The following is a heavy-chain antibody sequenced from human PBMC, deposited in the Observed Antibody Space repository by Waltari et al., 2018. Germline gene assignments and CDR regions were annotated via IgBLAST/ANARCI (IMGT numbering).Heavy chain of an antibody. Sequence: QVQLVQSGAEVKKPGASVKVSCKASGYTFTIYDINWVRQATGQGLEWMGWMNPNSGNTGYAQKFQGRVTITRNTSISTAYMELSSLRSEDTAMYYCARDSSSGWYVSDYWGQVTLFTVSS. CDR2: MNPNSGNT. J-gene: IGHJ4*02. CDR1: GYTFTIYD. CDR3: ARDSSSGWYVSDY. D-gene: IGHD6-19*01. V-gene: IGHV1-8*03.